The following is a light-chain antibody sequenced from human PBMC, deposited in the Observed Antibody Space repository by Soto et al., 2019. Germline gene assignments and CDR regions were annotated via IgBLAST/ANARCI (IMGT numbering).Light chain of an antibody. CDR1: NSDVGAYNY. V-gene: IGLV2-14*03. CDR3: SSYVSSSNTDVV. J-gene: IGLJ2*01. CDR2: GVS. Sequence: QLVLTQPASVSGSPGQSITISCTGTNSDVGAYNYVSWYQHHPGKAPKVMIYGVSNRPSGISDRFSGSKSGNTASLTISGLQAEDEADYYCSSYVSSSNTDVVFGGGTKLTVL.